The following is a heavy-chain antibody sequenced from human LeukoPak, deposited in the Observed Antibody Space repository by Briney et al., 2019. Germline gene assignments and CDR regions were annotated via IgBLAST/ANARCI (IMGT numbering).Heavy chain of an antibody. Sequence: GGSLRLSCVASGFIFSSYSMNWVRQAPGKGLEWVSSITSSSNYIYYADSMEGRFTISRDNAKNSLYLQMNSLRDEDTAVYYCATSRDWRVESWGRGIAVTVSS. J-gene: IGHJ4*02. D-gene: IGHD2-21*02. CDR3: ATSRDWRVES. CDR2: ITSSSNYI. CDR1: GFIFSSYS. V-gene: IGHV3-21*01.